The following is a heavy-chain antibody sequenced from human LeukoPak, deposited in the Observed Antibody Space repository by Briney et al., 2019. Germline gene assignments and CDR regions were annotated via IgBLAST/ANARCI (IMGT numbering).Heavy chain of an antibody. D-gene: IGHD4-23*01. J-gene: IGHJ6*03. CDR1: GGSISSYY. V-gene: IGHV4-59*01. CDR3: ARNGGNFGYPGYYYYMDV. CDR2: IYYSGST. Sequence: SETLSLTCTVSGGSISSYYWNWIRQPPGKGLEWIGSIYYSGSTNYNPSLKSRVTISVDTSKNQFSLKLSSVTAADTAVYYCARNGGNFGYPGYYYYMDVWGKGTTVTVSS.